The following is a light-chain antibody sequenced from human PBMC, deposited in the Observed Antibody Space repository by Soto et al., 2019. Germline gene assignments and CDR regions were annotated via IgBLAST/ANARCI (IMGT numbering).Light chain of an antibody. CDR2: GAS. CDR3: QQFRNWPWT. J-gene: IGKJ1*01. CDR1: QSISTN. Sequence: EIVLTQSPGTLSVSPGDRVTLSCRASQSISTNLAWYQHKPGQAPRLLIHGASTRATGVPARISGSGSGTEFTLTISSLQSEDFAVYYCQQFRNWPWTFGQGTKVDIK. V-gene: IGKV3D-15*01.